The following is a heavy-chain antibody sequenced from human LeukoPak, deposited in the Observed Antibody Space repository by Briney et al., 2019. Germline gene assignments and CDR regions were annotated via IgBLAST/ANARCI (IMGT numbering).Heavy chain of an antibody. J-gene: IGHJ4*02. V-gene: IGHV3-23*01. D-gene: IGHD2-21*01. CDR3: ATEKGDSPDY. Sequence: GGSLRLSCAASGFTFSSYAMSWVRQAPGKGLEWVSAISGSGGSTYYAGSVKGRFTVSRDNSKNTLFLQMNSLRAEDTAVYYCATEKGDSPDYWGQGTLVTVSS. CDR1: GFTFSSYA. CDR2: ISGSGGST.